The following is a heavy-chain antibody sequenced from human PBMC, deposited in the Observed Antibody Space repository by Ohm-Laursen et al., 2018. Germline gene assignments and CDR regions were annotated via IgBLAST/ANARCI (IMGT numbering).Heavy chain of an antibody. CDR1: GFTFTSYF. Sequence: ASVKVSCKASGFTFTSYFLHWVRQAPGQGLEWMGIIKPSAGSTSYAQKFQGRVSMTRDTSTTTVYMELSSLRSEDTAVYYCARDVLNYYYDSSHDFDYWGQGTLVTVSS. V-gene: IGHV1-46*01. CDR3: ARDVLNYYYDSSHDFDY. D-gene: IGHD3-22*01. J-gene: IGHJ4*02. CDR2: IKPSAGST.